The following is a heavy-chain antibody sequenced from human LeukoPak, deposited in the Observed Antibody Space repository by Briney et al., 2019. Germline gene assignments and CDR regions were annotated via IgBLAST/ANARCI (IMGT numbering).Heavy chain of an antibody. V-gene: IGHV3-9*01. CDR1: GFTFDDYA. CDR3: AKGGYSYTIDWFDP. D-gene: IGHD5-18*01. Sequence: PGGSLRLSCAASGFTFDDYAMHWVRQAPGKGLEWVSGISWNSGSIGYADSVKGRFTISRDNAKDSLYLQMNSLRAEDTALYYCAKGGYSYTIDWFDPWGQGTLVTVSS. J-gene: IGHJ5*02. CDR2: ISWNSGSI.